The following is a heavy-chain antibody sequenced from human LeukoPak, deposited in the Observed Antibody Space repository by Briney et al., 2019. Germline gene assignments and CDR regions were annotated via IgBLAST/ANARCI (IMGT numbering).Heavy chain of an antibody. D-gene: IGHD3-9*01. V-gene: IGHV1-18*01. J-gene: IGHJ4*02. CDR1: GYTFATYG. CDR2: ISTYDDNI. CDR3: ARETYSNILTGTDY. Sequence: ASVKVSCKASGYTFATYGLSWVRQAPGQGLEWLGWISTYDDNIKYAQSLQGRLTLTIDTSTSTAYMELRSLTSDDTAVYYCARETYSNILTGTDYWGPGTLVTVSS.